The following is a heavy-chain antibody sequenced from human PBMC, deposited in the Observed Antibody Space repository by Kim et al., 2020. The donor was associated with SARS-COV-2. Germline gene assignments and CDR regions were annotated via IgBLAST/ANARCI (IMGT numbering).Heavy chain of an antibody. CDR3: AREVVSDSSGYNWFDP. Sequence: ASVKVSCKASGYTFTSYGISWVRQAPGQGLEWMGWISAYNGNTNYAQKLQGRVTMTTDTSTSTAYMELRSLRSDDTAVYYCAREVVSDSSGYNWFDPWGQGTLVTVSS. CDR2: ISAYNGNT. D-gene: IGHD3-22*01. CDR1: GYTFTSYG. J-gene: IGHJ5*02. V-gene: IGHV1-18*01.